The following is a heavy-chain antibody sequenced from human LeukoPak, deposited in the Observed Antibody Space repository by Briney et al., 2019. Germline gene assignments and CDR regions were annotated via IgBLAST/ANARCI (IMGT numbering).Heavy chain of an antibody. D-gene: IGHD3-3*01. CDR2: IGTAGDT. CDR3: ATHPSSITIFGVADDAFDI. CDR1: GFTFSSYD. V-gene: IGHV3-13*01. J-gene: IGHJ3*02. Sequence: GGSLRLSCAASGFTFSSYDMHWVRQATGKGLEWVSAIGTAGDTYYPGSVKGRFTISRDNAKNSLYLQMNSLRAEDTAVYYCATHPSSITIFGVADDAFDIWGQGTMVTVSS.